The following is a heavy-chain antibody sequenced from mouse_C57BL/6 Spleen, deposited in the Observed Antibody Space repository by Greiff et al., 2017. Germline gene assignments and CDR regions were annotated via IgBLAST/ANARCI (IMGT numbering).Heavy chain of an antibody. CDR1: GYSITSGYY. V-gene: IGHV3-6*01. CDR2: ISYDGSN. D-gene: IGHD1-1*01. CDR3: ARGYYGSSFDD. J-gene: IGHJ2*01. Sequence: EVKLQQSGPGLVKPSQSLSLTCSVTGYSITSGYYWNWIRQFPGNKLEWMGYISYDGSNNYNPSLKNRISITRDPSKNQFFLKLNSVTTEDTATYNCARGYYGSSFDDWGQGTTLTVSS.